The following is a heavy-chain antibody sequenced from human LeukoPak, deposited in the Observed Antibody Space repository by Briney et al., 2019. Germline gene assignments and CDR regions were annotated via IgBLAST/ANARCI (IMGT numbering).Heavy chain of an antibody. D-gene: IGHD3-10*01. J-gene: IGHJ4*02. CDR1: GFTFSDYW. Sequence: PGGSLRLSCEASGFTFSDYWMSWVRQAPGKGLEWVANIKEDGSEKYYVDSVKGRFTISRDNAKISLYLEMNSLRAEDTAVYYCASGSYFDYWGQGTLVTVSS. CDR2: IKEDGSEK. V-gene: IGHV3-7*01. CDR3: ASGSYFDY.